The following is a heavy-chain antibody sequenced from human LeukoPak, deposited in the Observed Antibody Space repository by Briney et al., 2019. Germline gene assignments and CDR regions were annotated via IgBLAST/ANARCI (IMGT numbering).Heavy chain of an antibody. V-gene: IGHV4-34*01. J-gene: IGHJ3*02. D-gene: IGHD3-22*01. CDR2: INHSGST. CDR1: GGSFSGYY. CDR3: ARARNYYDSSGPTSDAFDI. Sequence: PSETLSLTCAVYGGSFSGYYWSWIRQPPGKGLDWVGEINHSGSTNYNPSLKSRVTISVDTSKNQFSLKLSSVAAADTAVYYCARARNYYDSSGPTSDAFDIWGQGTMVTVSS.